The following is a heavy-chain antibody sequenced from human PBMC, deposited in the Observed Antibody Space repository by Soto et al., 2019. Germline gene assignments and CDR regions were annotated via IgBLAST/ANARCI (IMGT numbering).Heavy chain of an antibody. Sequence: SETLSLTCTVSGGSISSGGYYWSWIRQHPGKGLEWIGYIYYSGSTYYNPSLKSRVTISVDTSKNQFSLKLSSVTAADTAVYYCARNDKVYAHQFDYWGQGTRVTVSS. V-gene: IGHV4-31*03. CDR3: ARNDKVYAHQFDY. J-gene: IGHJ4*02. CDR1: GGSISSGGYY. D-gene: IGHD2-8*01. CDR2: IYYSGST.